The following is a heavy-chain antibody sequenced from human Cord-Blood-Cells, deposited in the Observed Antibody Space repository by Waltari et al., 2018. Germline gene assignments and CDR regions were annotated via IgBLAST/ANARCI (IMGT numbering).Heavy chain of an antibody. Sequence: QVQLQPWGAGLLKPSETLSLTCAVYGGSFSGYYWSWIRQPPGKGLEWIGEINHRGSNNNNPALKSRITVSVDTSKNQFTQKLRSVTAADTAVYYCGMTVTTTDACDIWGQGKMVTVSS. CDR2: INHRGSN. CDR3: GMTVTTTDACDI. J-gene: IGHJ3*02. V-gene: IGHV4-34*01. D-gene: IGHD4-17*01. CDR1: GGSFSGYY.